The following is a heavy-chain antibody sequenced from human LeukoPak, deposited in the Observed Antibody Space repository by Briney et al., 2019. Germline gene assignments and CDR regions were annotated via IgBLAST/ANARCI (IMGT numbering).Heavy chain of an antibody. CDR3: ARASEGIGYFDT. D-gene: IGHD3-16*01. CDR1: GGSISSYY. Sequence: PSETLSLTCTVSGGSISSYYWSWIRQPPGKGLEWIGYIYYSGSTNYSPSLKSRITMSIDTSQKKFSLKVISVTAADTAVYYCARASEGIGYFDTWGRGSLVTVSS. V-gene: IGHV4-59*01. J-gene: IGHJ4*02. CDR2: IYYSGST.